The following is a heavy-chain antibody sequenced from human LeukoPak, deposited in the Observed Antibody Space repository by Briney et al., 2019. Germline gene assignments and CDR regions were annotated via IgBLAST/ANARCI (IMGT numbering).Heavy chain of an antibody. D-gene: IGHD6-13*01. CDR3: AKEAQQLVHFDY. V-gene: IGHV3-9*01. J-gene: IGHJ4*02. Sequence: PGRSLRLSYAASGFTFDDYAMHWVRQAPGKGLEWVSGISWNSGSIGYADSVKGRFTISRDNAKNSLYLQMNSLRAEDTALYYCAKEAQQLVHFDYWGQGTLVTVSS. CDR2: ISWNSGSI. CDR1: GFTFDDYA.